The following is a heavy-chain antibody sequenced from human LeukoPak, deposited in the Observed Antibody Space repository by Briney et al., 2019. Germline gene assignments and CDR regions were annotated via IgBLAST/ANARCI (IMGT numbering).Heavy chain of an antibody. Sequence: SETLSLTCAVYGGSFSAYYWSWIRQPPGKGLEWIGEVNHSGSTNFNPSLKSRVTISVDTSKNQFSLKLGSVTAADTAVYYCASSDIEDDYYDSSALPYFDYWGQGTLVTASS. J-gene: IGHJ4*02. CDR3: ASSDIEDDYYDSSALPYFDY. V-gene: IGHV4-34*01. D-gene: IGHD3-22*01. CDR1: GGSFSAYY. CDR2: VNHSGST.